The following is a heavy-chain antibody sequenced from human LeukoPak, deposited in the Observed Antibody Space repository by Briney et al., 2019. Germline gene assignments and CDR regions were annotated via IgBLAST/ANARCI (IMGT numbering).Heavy chain of an antibody. CDR3: ARVTRGSDFAGYFDY. V-gene: IGHV4-59*01. Sequence: PSETLSLTCTVSGGSISSYYWSWIRRPPGKGRKLIGYIRYSGSTNYNPSLKSRVTISVDTSKNQFSLRLNTVTAADTAVYYCARVTRGSDFAGYFDYWGQGTLVTVSS. J-gene: IGHJ4*02. CDR1: GGSISSYY. D-gene: IGHD3-3*01. CDR2: IRYSGST.